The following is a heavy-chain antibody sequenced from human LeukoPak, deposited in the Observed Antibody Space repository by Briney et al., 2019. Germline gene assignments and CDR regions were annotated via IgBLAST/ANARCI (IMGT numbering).Heavy chain of an antibody. CDR1: GYTFTSYG. V-gene: IGHV1-18*01. J-gene: IGHJ4*02. CDR2: ISAYNGNT. Sequence: ASVKVSCKASGYTFTSYGISWVRQAPGQGLEWMGWISAYNGNTNYAQKLQGRVTMTTDTSTSTAYMELRSLRSDDTAVYYCARDISREQRLVIGYWGQGTLVTVSS. CDR3: ARDISREQRLVIGY. D-gene: IGHD6-13*01.